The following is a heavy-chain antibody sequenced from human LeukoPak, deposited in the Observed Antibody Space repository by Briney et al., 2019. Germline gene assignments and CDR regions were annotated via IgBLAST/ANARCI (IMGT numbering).Heavy chain of an antibody. V-gene: IGHV4-59*01. CDR3: ARDLGVS. CDR2: IYYSGST. D-gene: IGHD2-8*01. J-gene: IGHJ4*02. CDR1: GGSISSYY. Sequence: SETLSLTCTVSGGSISSYYWSWIRQPPGKGLEWIGCIYYSGSTNYNPSLKSRVAISVDTSKNQFSLKLSSVTAADTAVYYCARDLGVSWGQGTLVTVSS.